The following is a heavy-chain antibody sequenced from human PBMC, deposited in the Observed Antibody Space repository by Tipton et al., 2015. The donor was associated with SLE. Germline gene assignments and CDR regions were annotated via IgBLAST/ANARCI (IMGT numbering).Heavy chain of an antibody. CDR1: GGSISSSSYY. D-gene: IGHD2-2*01. CDR3: ARSGPVTGFTSSFDY. Sequence: TLSLTCTVSGGSISSSSYYWGWIRQPPGKGLEWIGSIHYSGSTYYNPSLKSRVTISADTPKNQVSLKLGSVTAADTAVYYCARSGPVTGFTSSFDYWGQGALVTVSS. V-gene: IGHV4-39*01. CDR2: IHYSGST. J-gene: IGHJ4*02.